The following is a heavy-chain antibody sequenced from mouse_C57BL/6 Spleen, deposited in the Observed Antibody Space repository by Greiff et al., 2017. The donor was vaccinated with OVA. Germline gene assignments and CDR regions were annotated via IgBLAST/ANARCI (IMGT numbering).Heavy chain of an antibody. CDR1: GYTFTSYG. CDR2: IYPRSGNT. D-gene: IGHD1-1*01. Sequence: QVQLKESGAELARPGASVKLSCKASGYTFTSYGISWVKQRTGQGLEWIGEIYPRSGNTYYNEKFKGKATLTADKSSSTAYMELRSLTSEDSAVYFCARLPYGSSYDNYFDYWGQGTTLTVSS. J-gene: IGHJ2*01. V-gene: IGHV1-81*01. CDR3: ARLPYGSSYDNYFDY.